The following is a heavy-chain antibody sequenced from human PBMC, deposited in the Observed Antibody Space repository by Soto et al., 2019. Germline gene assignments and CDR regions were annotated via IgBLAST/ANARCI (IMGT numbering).Heavy chain of an antibody. CDR1: GFTFSSYA. CDR3: AKDSRKYSGSALDS. CDR2: ISGNGGSK. Sequence: EVQLLESGGGLVQPGGSLRLSCAASGFTFSSYAMNWVRQAPGKGLEWVSAISGNGGSKYYANSVKGRFTISRNKSKNMLYLQMDSLRAEDTAVFYCAKDSRKYSGSALDSWGQGTLVTVSS. D-gene: IGHD6-6*01. V-gene: IGHV3-23*01. J-gene: IGHJ4*02.